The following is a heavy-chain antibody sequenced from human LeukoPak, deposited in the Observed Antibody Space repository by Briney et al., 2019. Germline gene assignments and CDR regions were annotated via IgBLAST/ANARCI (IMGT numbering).Heavy chain of an antibody. CDR2: ISSSGSTI. CDR3: ARSPDYYYYYMDV. CDR1: GFTFSNYE. J-gene: IGHJ6*03. Sequence: GGSLRLSCAASGFTFSNYEMHWVRQAPGKGLEWVSYISSSGSTIYYADSVKGRFTISRDNAKNSLYLQMNSLRAEDTALYYCARSPDYYYYYMDVWGKGTTVTVSS. V-gene: IGHV3-48*03.